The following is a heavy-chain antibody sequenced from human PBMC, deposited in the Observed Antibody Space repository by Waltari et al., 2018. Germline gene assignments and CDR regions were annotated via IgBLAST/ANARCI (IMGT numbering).Heavy chain of an antibody. D-gene: IGHD3-10*01. J-gene: IGHJ6*02. V-gene: IGHV3-73*02. CDR3: TNFMSG. CDR1: GFTFSDFT. CDR2: IRSKANNYAT. Sequence: EVHLVESGGGLVQPGGSLKLSCAAAGFTFSDFTMYWVRSASGKGLEGVGHIRSKANNYATGNAASVKGRFTVSRDDSKNTAYLQMNSLRTEDTAIYYCTNFMSGWGQGTTVTVSS.